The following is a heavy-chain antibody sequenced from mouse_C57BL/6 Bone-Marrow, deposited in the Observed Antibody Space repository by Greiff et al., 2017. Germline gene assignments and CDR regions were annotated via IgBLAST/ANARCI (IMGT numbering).Heavy chain of an antibody. CDR2: INPNNGGT. V-gene: IGHV1-26*01. D-gene: IGHD2-13*01. J-gene: IGHJ4*01. CDR3: ARWDYFYAMDY. Sequence: EVQLQQSGPELVKPGASVKISCKASGYTFTDYYMNWVKQSPGKSLEWIGDINPNNGGTSYNQKFKGKATLTVDKSSSTAYMELRSLTSEDSAVYYCARWDYFYAMDYWGQGTSVTGSS. CDR1: GYTFTDYY.